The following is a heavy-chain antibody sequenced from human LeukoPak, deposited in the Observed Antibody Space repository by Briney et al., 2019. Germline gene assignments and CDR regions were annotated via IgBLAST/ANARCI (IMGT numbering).Heavy chain of an antibody. CDR1: GFTFSSYW. Sequence: GGSLRLSCAASGFTFSSYWMSWVRQAPGKGLEWVANIKQDGSEKYYVDSVKGRFTISRDNAKNSLYLQMNSLRAEDTAAYYCARDGYSHPHGYWGQGTLVTVSS. CDR2: IKQDGSEK. CDR3: ARDGYSHPHGY. V-gene: IGHV3-7*05. J-gene: IGHJ4*02. D-gene: IGHD5-18*01.